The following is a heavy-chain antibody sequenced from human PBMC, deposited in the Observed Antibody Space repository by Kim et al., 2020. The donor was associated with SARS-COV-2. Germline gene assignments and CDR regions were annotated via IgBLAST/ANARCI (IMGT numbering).Heavy chain of an antibody. CDR3: AIEKLGDITIFGVVKTRYGMDV. V-gene: IGHV1-2*02. Sequence: ASVKVSCKTSGYTFTDYYMHWVRQAPGQGLEWMGWINPNSGGTNYAQKFQGRVTMTRDTSIITAYMELSRLRSDDTAVYYCAIEKLGDITIFGVVKTRYGMDVWGKGTTVTVSS. J-gene: IGHJ6*04. D-gene: IGHD3-3*01. CDR2: INPNSGGT. CDR1: GYTFTDYY.